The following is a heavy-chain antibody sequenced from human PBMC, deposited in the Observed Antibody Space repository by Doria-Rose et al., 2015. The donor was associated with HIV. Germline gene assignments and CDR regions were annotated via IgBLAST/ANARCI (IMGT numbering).Heavy chain of an antibody. J-gene: IGHJ4*02. D-gene: IGHD6-13*01. CDR1: GYTFSAYA. CDR3: ARIHSLSSSSLGH. CDR2: LNVGNGDT. V-gene: IGHV1-3*01. Sequence: QVQLVQSGAAVKKPGASVTVSCKTSGYTFSAYAIHWVRQAPGQRLEWTGWLNVGNGDTRYSRKFQDRVTITSDTSANTGYMALSSLRSEDTAVYYCARIHSLSSSSLGHWGQGTLVTVSS.